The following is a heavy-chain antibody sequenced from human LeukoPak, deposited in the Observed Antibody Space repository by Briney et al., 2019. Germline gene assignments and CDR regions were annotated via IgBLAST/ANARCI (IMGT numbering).Heavy chain of an antibody. J-gene: IGHJ4*02. D-gene: IGHD6-25*01. V-gene: IGHV4-30-4*08. Sequence: SETLSLTCTVSGGSISSGDYYWSWIRQPPGKGLEWIGYIYYSGSTYYNPSLKSRVTISVDTSKNQFSLKLSSVTAADTAVYYCARGPSGWYFDYWGQGTLVTVSS. CDR3: ARGPSGWYFDY. CDR1: GGSISSGDYY. CDR2: IYYSGST.